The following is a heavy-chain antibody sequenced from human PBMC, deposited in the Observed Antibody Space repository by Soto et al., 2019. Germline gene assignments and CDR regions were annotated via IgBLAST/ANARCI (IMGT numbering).Heavy chain of an antibody. CDR3: ARGGVVVKGNWFDP. D-gene: IGHD3-22*01. CDR2: IYYSGST. Sequence: SETLSLTCTFSGGSISSYYWSCIRQPPGKGLEWIGYIYYSGSTNYNPSLKSRVTISVDTSKNQFSLKLSSVTAADTAVYYCARGGVVVKGNWFDPWGQGTLVTVSS. CDR1: GGSISSYY. V-gene: IGHV4-59*01. J-gene: IGHJ5*02.